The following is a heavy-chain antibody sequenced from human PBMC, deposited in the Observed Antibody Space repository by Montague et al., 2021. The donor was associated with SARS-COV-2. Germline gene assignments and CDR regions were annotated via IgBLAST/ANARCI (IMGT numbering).Heavy chain of an antibody. J-gene: IGHJ2*01. CDR3: ARRAQWQLSWFFDL. Sequence: SETRSLTCTVSGGSISSGTYYWGWVRQPPGKGLEWIGTINYSGKTYYNPSLKSRVTISVDTSKNQFSLKVTSVTAADTAVYYRARRAQWQLSWFFDLWGRGTLVTVSS. V-gene: IGHV4-39*01. CDR1: GGSISSGTYY. CDR2: INYSGKT. D-gene: IGHD6-19*01.